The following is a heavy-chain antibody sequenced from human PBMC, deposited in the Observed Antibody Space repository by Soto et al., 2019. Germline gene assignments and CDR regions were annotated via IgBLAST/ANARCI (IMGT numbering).Heavy chain of an antibody. D-gene: IGHD4-17*01. CDR2: IIPIFGTA. V-gene: IGHV1-69*01. J-gene: IGHJ5*02. Sequence: QVQLVQSGAEVKKPGSSVKVSCKASGGTFSSYAISWVRQAPGQGLEWMGGIIPIFGTANYAQKFQGRVKITADESTSAAYMELSSLRSEDTAVYYCGRGGDYRGWFDPWGQGTLVTVSS. CDR3: GRGGDYRGWFDP. CDR1: GGTFSSYA.